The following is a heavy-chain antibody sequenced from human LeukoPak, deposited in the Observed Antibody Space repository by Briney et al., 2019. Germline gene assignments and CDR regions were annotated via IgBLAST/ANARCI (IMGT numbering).Heavy chain of an antibody. Sequence: ASVKVSCKASGYTFTSYDINWVRQATVQGLEWMGWMNPNSGNAGYSQKFQDRVTMTRSTSTSTAYMELSSLRSEDTAVYYCARGAWYSSGYTALHYFDYWGQGTLVTVSS. V-gene: IGHV1-8*01. CDR2: MNPNSGNA. D-gene: IGHD6-19*01. J-gene: IGHJ4*02. CDR1: GYTFTSYD. CDR3: ARGAWYSSGYTALHYFDY.